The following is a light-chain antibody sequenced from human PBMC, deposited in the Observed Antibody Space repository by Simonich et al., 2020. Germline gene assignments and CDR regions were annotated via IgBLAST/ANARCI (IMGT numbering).Light chain of an antibody. V-gene: IGKV4-1*01. J-gene: IGKJ1*01. CDR3: QQYYSTPRT. CDR1: QSVLCSSNNKNY. CDR2: WAA. Sequence: DIVMTQSPDSLAVSLGERATINCKSSQSVLCSSNNKNYLAWYQQKQGQPPKLLIYWAATRESGVPDRFSGSGSGTDFTLTISSLQAEDVAVYYCQQYYSTPRTFGQGTKVEIK.